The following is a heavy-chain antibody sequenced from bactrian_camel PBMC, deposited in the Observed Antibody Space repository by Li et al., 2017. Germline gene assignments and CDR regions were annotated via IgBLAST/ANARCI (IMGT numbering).Heavy chain of an antibody. CDR3: VSSLSLGQCPPSAGFFRN. V-gene: IGHV3S60*01. CDR1: GYPWSDTNSNA. Sequence: HVQLVESGGASVQPGGSLTLSCSVSGYPWSDTNSNAIAWFRQAQGREREGVACLYTTSGSSYYSGSVKGRFTASRDNSKLTLYLQMDSLKPEDTAMYYCVSSLSLGQCPPSAGFFRNWGRGTQVTVSS. CDR2: LYTTSGSS. D-gene: IGHD1*01. J-gene: IGHJ4*01.